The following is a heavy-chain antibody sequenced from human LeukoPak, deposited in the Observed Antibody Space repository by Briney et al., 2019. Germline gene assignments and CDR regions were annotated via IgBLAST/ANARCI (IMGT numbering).Heavy chain of an antibody. CDR1: GGTFSSYA. Sequence: ASVKVSCKASGGTFSSYAISWVRQAPGQGLEWMGGVIPIFGTANYAQKFQGRVTITADESTSTAYMELSSLRSEDTAVYYCARDRRHYGDYVGRFDPWGQGTLVTVSS. CDR3: ARDRRHYGDYVGRFDP. CDR2: VIPIFGTA. V-gene: IGHV1-69*13. D-gene: IGHD4-17*01. J-gene: IGHJ5*02.